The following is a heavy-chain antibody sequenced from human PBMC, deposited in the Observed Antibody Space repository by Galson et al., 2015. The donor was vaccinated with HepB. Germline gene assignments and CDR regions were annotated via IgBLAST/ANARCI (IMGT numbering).Heavy chain of an antibody. CDR3: ARVLTGGAVFDI. CDR1: GFTFGSYW. V-gene: IGHV3-7*01. J-gene: IGHJ3*02. D-gene: IGHD3-9*01. CDR2: IKEDGSEK. Sequence: SLRLSCAASGFTFGSYWMSWVRQAPGKGLEWVANIKEDGSEKYYVDSVKGRFTISRDNAKNSLYLQMNSLRAEDTAVYFCARVLTGGAVFDIWGQGTMVTVSS.